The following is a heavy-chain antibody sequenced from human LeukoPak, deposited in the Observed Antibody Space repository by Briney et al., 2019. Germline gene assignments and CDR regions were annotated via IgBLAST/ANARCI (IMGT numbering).Heavy chain of an antibody. Sequence: GGSLRLSCAASGFTFSDYTLNWVRQAPGKGLEWLSYISPSRGSIAYADSVKGRFTISSDSAKNSVYLQINNLRAEDTAVYYCARDRDWAFDYWGQGSLVTVSS. CDR3: ARDRDWAFDY. CDR2: ISPSRGSI. D-gene: IGHD2-21*01. J-gene: IGHJ4*02. V-gene: IGHV3-48*01. CDR1: GFTFSDYT.